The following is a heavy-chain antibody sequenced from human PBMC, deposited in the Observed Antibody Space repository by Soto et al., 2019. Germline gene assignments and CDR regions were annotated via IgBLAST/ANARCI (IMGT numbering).Heavy chain of an antibody. Sequence: PGGSLRLSCAASGFTFSSYSMNWVRQAPGKGLEWVSSISSSSSYIYYADSVKGRFTISRDNAKNSLYLQMNSLRAEDTAVYYCARDLGDSNLIAVAGTFWFDPWGQGTLVTVSS. CDR3: ARDLGDSNLIAVAGTFWFDP. D-gene: IGHD6-19*01. J-gene: IGHJ5*02. CDR2: ISSSSSYI. CDR1: GFTFSSYS. V-gene: IGHV3-21*01.